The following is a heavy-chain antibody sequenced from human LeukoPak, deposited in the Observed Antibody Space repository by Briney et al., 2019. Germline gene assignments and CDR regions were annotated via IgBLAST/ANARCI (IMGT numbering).Heavy chain of an antibody. CDR2: IYHSGST. J-gene: IGHJ4*02. CDR1: GGFISSYY. Sequence: PSETLSLTCTVSGGFISSYYWSWIRQPPGKGLEWIGYIYHSGSTYYNPSLKSRVTISVDRSKNQFSLKLSSVTAADTAVYYCARSYSSSWDPRPSIFDYWGQGTLVTVSS. CDR3: ARSYSSSWDPRPSIFDY. V-gene: IGHV4-59*12. D-gene: IGHD6-13*01.